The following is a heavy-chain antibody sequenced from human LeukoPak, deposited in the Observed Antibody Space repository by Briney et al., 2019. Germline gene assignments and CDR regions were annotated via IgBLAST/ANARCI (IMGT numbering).Heavy chain of an antibody. D-gene: IGHD3-22*01. CDR2: MNPNSGNT. J-gene: IGHJ5*02. V-gene: IGHV1-8*02. CDR3: ARDLYYYDSSGYSIPFDP. Sequence: ASVKVSCKASGYTFTSYGISWVRQATGRGLEWMGWMNPNSGNTGYAQKFQGRVTMTRNTSISTAYMELSSLRSEDTAVYYCARDLYYYDSSGYSIPFDPWGQGTLVTVSS. CDR1: GYTFTSYG.